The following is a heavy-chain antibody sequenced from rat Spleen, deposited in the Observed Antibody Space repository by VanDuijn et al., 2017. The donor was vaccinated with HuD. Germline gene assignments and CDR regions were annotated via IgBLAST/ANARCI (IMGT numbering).Heavy chain of an antibody. CDR1: GFSLTSNG. CDR3: TRWDY. D-gene: IGHD5-1*01. CDR2: IWNHGGT. V-gene: IGHV2-47*01. Sequence: QVQLKESGPVLVQASETLSLTCTVSGFSLTSNGVSWIRQPPGKGLEWIGVIWNHGGTDYNSAIKSRLSISRDTSKSQVFLKMNSLQTEDTAIYFCTRWDYWGQGVMVTVSS. J-gene: IGHJ2*01.